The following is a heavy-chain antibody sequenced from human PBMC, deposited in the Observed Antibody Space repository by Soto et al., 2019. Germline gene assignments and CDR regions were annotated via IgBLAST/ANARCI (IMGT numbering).Heavy chain of an antibody. V-gene: IGHV1-18*01. CDR1: GYTFTSYG. Sequence: QVQVVQSGAEVKKPGASVKVSCKASGYTFTSYGFNWVRQAPGHGLEWMGWISGYNGNTNYAQKFQGRVTMTTDTSTSTAFMDLRTLISDDTAVYYCARGQWLAEIDYWGQGTLVTVSS. CDR2: ISGYNGNT. D-gene: IGHD6-19*01. J-gene: IGHJ4*02. CDR3: ARGQWLAEIDY.